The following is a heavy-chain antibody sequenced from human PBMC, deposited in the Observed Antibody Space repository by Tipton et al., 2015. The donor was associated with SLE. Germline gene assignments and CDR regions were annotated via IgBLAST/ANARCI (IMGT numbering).Heavy chain of an antibody. Sequence: PGLVKPSETLSLTCVVSGYSISTGYYWGWIRQPPGKGLEWIGSIYHSGTTYYNPSLESRVTISVDTSKNYFSLKLSSVTAADTAVYYCARGSAPDYWGQGTLVTVSS. CDR1: GYSISTGYY. CDR2: IYHSGTT. CDR3: ARGSAPDY. J-gene: IGHJ4*02. V-gene: IGHV4-38-2*01.